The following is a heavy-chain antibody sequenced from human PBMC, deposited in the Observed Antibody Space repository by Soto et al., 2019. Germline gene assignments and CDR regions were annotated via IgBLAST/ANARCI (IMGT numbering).Heavy chain of an antibody. CDR1: GFSLSTSGVG. D-gene: IGHD2-15*01. CDR2: IYWDDDK. Sequence: GPTLDKPTKTLTLTYTVSGFSLSTSGVGVGWIRQPPGKALEWLALIYWDDDKRYSPSLKSRLTITKDTSKNQVVLTMTNMDPVDTATYYCAHRLMKFGRLAPDYWGQGTLVTVSS. J-gene: IGHJ4*02. CDR3: AHRLMKFGRLAPDY. V-gene: IGHV2-5*02.